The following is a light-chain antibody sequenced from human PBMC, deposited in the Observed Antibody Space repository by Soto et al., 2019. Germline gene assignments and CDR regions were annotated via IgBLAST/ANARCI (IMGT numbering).Light chain of an antibody. V-gene: IGKV3-20*01. Sequence: ENVLTQSPGTLSLSLGESATLSCRASQIVYNGYLAWYQQKPGQPPRLLIFGASTRASGVPDRFSGSESGTDFTLTINRLQPEDFAVYYCQQYVSSPRTFGQGTRVEIK. J-gene: IGKJ1*01. CDR2: GAS. CDR1: QIVYNGY. CDR3: QQYVSSPRT.